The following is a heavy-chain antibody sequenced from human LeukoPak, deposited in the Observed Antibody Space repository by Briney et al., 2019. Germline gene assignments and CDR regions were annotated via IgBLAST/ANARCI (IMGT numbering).Heavy chain of an antibody. D-gene: IGHD4-17*01. J-gene: IGHJ3*02. CDR1: GGTFSSYA. CDR3: ARTVTGRGAFDI. CDR2: VIPIFGTA. Sequence: SVKVSCKASGGTFSSYAISWVRQAPGQGLEWMGGVIPIFGTANYAQKFQGRVTITADESTSTAYMELSSLRSEDTAVYYCARTVTGRGAFDIWGQGTMVTVSS. V-gene: IGHV1-69*13.